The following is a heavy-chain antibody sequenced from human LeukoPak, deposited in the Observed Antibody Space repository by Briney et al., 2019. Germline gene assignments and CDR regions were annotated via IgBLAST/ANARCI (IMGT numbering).Heavy chain of an antibody. J-gene: IGHJ4*02. D-gene: IGHD3-10*01. Sequence: GGSLKLSCAASGFTFSGSAMHWVRQASGKGLEWVGRIRSKANSYATAYAASVKGRFTISRDDSKNTTYLQMNSPKTEDTAVYYCTSRPLLSYYGSGRTRSDYWGQGTLVTVSS. CDR3: TSRPLLSYYGSGRTRSDY. CDR1: GFTFSGSA. V-gene: IGHV3-73*01. CDR2: IRSKANSYAT.